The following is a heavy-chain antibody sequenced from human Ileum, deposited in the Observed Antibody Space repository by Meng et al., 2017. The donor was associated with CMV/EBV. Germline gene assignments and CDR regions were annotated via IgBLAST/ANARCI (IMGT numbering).Heavy chain of an antibody. CDR1: GFTFSSYA. D-gene: IGHD2-2*01. J-gene: IGHJ4*02. CDR2: IYSGGSNT. Sequence: GESLKISCAAAGFTFSSYAMSWVRQASGKGLEWVSVIYSGGSNTYYADSVKGRFTISRDNSKNTLYLQMNSLRAEDTAVYYCTKEGCSSNSCYFDYWGQGSLVTVSS. V-gene: IGHV3-23*03. CDR3: TKEGCSSNSCYFDY.